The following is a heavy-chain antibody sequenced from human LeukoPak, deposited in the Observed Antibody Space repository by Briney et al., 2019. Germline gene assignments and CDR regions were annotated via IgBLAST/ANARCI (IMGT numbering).Heavy chain of an antibody. J-gene: IGHJ4*02. CDR1: GFTFSSYE. CDR2: ISSSGSTI. Sequence: PGGSLRLSCAASGFTFSSYEMNWVRQAPGKGLEWVSYISSSGSTIYYADSVKGRFTISRDNAKNSLYLQMNSLRAEDTAVYYCARAPTWIQLWFFWDYWGQGTLVTVSS. V-gene: IGHV3-48*03. CDR3: ARAPTWIQLWFFWDY. D-gene: IGHD5-18*01.